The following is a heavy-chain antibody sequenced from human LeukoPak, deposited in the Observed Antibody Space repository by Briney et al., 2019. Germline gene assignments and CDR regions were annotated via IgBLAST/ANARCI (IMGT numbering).Heavy chain of an antibody. J-gene: IGHJ4*02. CDR1: GYIFTGYY. Sequence: ASVKVSCKASGYIFTGYYMNWMRQAPGQGLEWMGWINPNSGGTNYAQKFQGRVTMTRDTSTSTVYMELSSLRSEDTAVYYCARDAMSSVPTSPHYFDYWGQGTLVTVSS. D-gene: IGHD4-17*01. CDR2: INPNSGGT. V-gene: IGHV1-2*02. CDR3: ARDAMSSVPTSPHYFDY.